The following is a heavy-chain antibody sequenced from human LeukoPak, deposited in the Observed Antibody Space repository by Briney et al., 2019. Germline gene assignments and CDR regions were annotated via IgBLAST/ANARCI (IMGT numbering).Heavy chain of an antibody. CDR1: DDSITMYY. J-gene: IGHJ3*02. CDR2: VDHTGST. D-gene: IGHD3-10*01. Sequence: SETLSLTCTVSDDSITMYYWTWTRQPPGKGLEWIGYVDHTGSTNYTPSLKSRVTISVDTSKNQFSLKLNSVTAADTAVYYCAKSNGYGLVDIWGQGTMVTVSS. V-gene: IGHV4-59*12. CDR3: AKSNGYGLVDI.